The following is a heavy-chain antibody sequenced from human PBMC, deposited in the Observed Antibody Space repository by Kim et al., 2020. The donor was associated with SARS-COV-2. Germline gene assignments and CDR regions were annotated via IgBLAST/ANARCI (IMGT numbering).Heavy chain of an antibody. D-gene: IGHD3-22*01. V-gene: IGHV4-39*01. CDR1: GGSISSSSYY. CDR2: IYYSGIT. Sequence: SETLSLTCTVSGGSISSSSYYWGWIRQPPGKGLEWIGSIYYSGITYYNPSLKSRVTISVDTSKNQFSLKLSSVTAADTAVYYCARIPFDSSGYYPPERFDPWGQGTLVTVSS. CDR3: ARIPFDSSGYYPPERFDP. J-gene: IGHJ5*02.